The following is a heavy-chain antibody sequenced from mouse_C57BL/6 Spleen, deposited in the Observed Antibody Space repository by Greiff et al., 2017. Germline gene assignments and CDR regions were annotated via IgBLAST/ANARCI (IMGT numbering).Heavy chain of an antibody. Sequence: EVQLQESGPELVKPGASVKISCKASGYAFTGYSMHWVKQSHGKSLEWIGYIYPDNGGTSYNRKFKGKATLTVNKSSSTAYMQLRSLTSEDAAVYYGARWGYSYAMDDWGTGTSVTVSS. V-gene: IGHV1-22*01. J-gene: IGHJ4*01. CDR3: ARWGYSYAMDD. D-gene: IGHD2-3*01. CDR2: IYPDNGGT. CDR1: GYAFTGYS.